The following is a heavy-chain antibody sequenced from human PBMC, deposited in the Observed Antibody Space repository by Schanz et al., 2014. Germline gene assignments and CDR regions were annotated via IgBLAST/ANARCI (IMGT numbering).Heavy chain of an antibody. CDR3: ARTGYDPSLTH. CDR1: GDTFRSYT. D-gene: IGHD5-12*01. Sequence: QVQLVQSGAEVKKPGSSVKVSCTASGDTFRSYTINWVRHAPGQGLEWMGRIIPITGITNYAQKFQGRVTFTADKSTSTAFLEVNSLRSEDTVVYYCARTGYDPSLTHWGQGTLVTVSS. J-gene: IGHJ4*02. CDR2: IIPITGIT. V-gene: IGHV1-69*02.